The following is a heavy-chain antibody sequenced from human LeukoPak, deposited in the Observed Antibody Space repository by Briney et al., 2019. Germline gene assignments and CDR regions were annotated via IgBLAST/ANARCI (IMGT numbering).Heavy chain of an antibody. CDR3: AKDSRLGYCSGGSCYYFDY. CDR2: ISGSGGST. Sequence: GGSLRLSCAASGFTFSSYAMSWVRQAPGKGLEWVSAISGSGGSTYYADSVKGQFTISRDNSKNTLYLQMNSLRAEDTAVYYCAKDSRLGYCSGGSCYYFDYWGQGTLVTVSS. D-gene: IGHD2-15*01. CDR1: GFTFSSYA. V-gene: IGHV3-23*01. J-gene: IGHJ4*02.